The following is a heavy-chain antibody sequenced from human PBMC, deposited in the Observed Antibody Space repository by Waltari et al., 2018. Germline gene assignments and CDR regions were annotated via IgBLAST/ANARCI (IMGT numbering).Heavy chain of an antibody. D-gene: IGHD1-7*01. V-gene: IGHV3-7*01. J-gene: IGHJ4*02. CDR3: ARDPRYNWNYEPFDY. CDR1: GFTFSSYW. CDR2: IKQDGSEK. Sequence: EVQLVESGGGLVQPGGSLRLSCAASGFTFSSYWMSWVRQAPGKGLEWVANIKQDGSEKYYVDSVKGRFTISRDNAKNSLYLQMNSLRAEDTAVYYCARDPRYNWNYEPFDYWGQGTLVTVSS.